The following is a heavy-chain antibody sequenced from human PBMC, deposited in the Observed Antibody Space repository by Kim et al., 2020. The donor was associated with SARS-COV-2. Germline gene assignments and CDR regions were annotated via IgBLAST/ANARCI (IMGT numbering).Heavy chain of an antibody. J-gene: IGHJ3*02. CDR3: ARVLNMVRGVIISAFDI. Sequence: GGSLRLSCAASGFTFSDYYMSWIRQAPGKGLEWVSYISSSSSYTNYADSVKGRFTISRDNAKNSLYLQMNSLRAEDTAVYYCARVLNMVRGVIISAFDIWGQGTMVTVSS. CDR1: GFTFSDYY. CDR2: ISSSSSYT. V-gene: IGHV3-11*06. D-gene: IGHD3-10*01.